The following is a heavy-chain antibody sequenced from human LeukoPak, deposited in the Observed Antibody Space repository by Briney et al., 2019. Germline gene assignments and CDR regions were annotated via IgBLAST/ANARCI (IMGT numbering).Heavy chain of an antibody. D-gene: IGHD6-19*01. J-gene: IGHJ4*02. Sequence: PSETLSLTCTVSAGSIAGYYWTWIRQPAGKGLEWIGRISDSGRTYYNPSLESRVTISLDTSNNQFSLKVTSVTAADTAVYYCARRYSSGWSPTFDYWGQGILVTVST. CDR3: ARRYSSGWSPTFDY. V-gene: IGHV4-4*07. CDR1: AGSIAGYY. CDR2: ISDSGRT.